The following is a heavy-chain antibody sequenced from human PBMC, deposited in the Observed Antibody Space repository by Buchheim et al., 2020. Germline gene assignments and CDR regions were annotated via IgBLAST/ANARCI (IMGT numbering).Heavy chain of an antibody. D-gene: IGHD3-22*01. Sequence: QVQLQQWGAGLLKPSETLSLTCAVYGGSFSGYYWSWIRQPPGKGLEWIGEINHRGSTNYNPSLKSRVNIQVDTYKNQFSLKLSSVTAADTAVYYCARVASTDYYDSSGYYYSFDCWSQETL. CDR2: INHRGST. V-gene: IGHV4-34*01. J-gene: IGHJ4*02. CDR3: ARVASTDYYDSSGYYYSFDC. CDR1: GGSFSGYY.